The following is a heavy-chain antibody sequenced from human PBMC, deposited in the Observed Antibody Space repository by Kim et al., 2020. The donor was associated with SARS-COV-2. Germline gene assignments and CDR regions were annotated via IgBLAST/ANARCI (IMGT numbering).Heavy chain of an antibody. CDR3: ARNWGSLAFDI. V-gene: IGHV4-34*01. D-gene: IGHD7-27*01. J-gene: IGHJ3*02. Sequence: KYSPSLKSRVTISVDTSKNQFSLKLSSVTAEDTAGYYCARNWGSLAFDIWGQGTLVTVSS.